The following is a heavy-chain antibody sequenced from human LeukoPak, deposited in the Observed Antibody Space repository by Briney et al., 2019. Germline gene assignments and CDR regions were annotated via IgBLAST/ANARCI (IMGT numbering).Heavy chain of an antibody. CDR2: IHYSGTT. V-gene: IGHV4-59*01. Sequence: PSETLSLTCTVSGDSITSYYWSWIRQPPGKELEWIGYIHYSGTTNYNPSLKSRVNLSVDTSKNQFSLKLSSVTVADTAVYYCARVWGARSDPWGQGTWVTASS. J-gene: IGHJ5*02. CDR1: GDSITSYY. D-gene: IGHD3-16*01. CDR3: ARVWGARSDP.